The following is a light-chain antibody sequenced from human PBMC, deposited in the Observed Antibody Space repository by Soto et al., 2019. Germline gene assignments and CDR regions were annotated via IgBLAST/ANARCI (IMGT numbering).Light chain of an antibody. CDR1: SSDVGDYNY. CDR3: SSYTSSSTYV. CDR2: EVS. V-gene: IGLV2-14*01. Sequence: QSALTQPASVSGSPGQSITISCTGTSSDVGDYNYVSWYQHHPGKAPKVMIYEVSYRPSGVSNRFSGSKSGNTASLNISGLQTEDEADYYCSSYTSSSTYVFGTGTKLTVL. J-gene: IGLJ1*01.